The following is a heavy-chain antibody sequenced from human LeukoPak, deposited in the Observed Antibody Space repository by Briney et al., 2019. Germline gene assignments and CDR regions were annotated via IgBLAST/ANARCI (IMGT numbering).Heavy chain of an antibody. CDR1: GYTFTSYD. CDR2: MNPNGGNT. Sequence: VASVKVSCKASGYTFTSYDINWVRQATGQGLEWMGWMNPNGGNTGYAQKFQGRVTITADESTSTAYMELSSLRSEDTAVYYCAIVVVPAAGYYYYYMDVWGKGTTVTVSS. CDR3: AIVVVPAAGYYYYYMDV. D-gene: IGHD2-2*01. J-gene: IGHJ6*03. V-gene: IGHV1-8*01.